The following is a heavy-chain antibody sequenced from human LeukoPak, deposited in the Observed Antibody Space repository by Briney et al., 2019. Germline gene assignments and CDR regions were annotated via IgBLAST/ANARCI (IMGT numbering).Heavy chain of an antibody. Sequence: GESLKISCKGSGYSFTSYWIGCVRQMPGKGLEWMGIIYPGDSDTRYSPSFQGQVTISADKSISTAYLQWSSLKASDTAMYYCARQITMLRDGDNWFDPWGQGTLVTVSS. CDR2: IYPGDSDT. CDR1: GYSFTSYW. D-gene: IGHD3-10*02. V-gene: IGHV5-51*01. J-gene: IGHJ5*02. CDR3: ARQITMLRDGDNWFDP.